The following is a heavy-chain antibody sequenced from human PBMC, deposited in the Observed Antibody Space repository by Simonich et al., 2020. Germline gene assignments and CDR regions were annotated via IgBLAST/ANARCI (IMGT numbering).Heavy chain of an antibody. CDR2: INPNSGGT. J-gene: IGHJ4*02. V-gene: IGHV1-2*02. CDR3: ARGYWGYYFDY. Sequence: QVQLVQSGAEVKKPGASVKVSCKASGYTFTGYYMHWVRQAPGQGLEWMGWINPNSGGTNYAQTFQGRVTMTRDTSISTAYMELSRLRSDDTAVYYCARGYWGYYFDYWGQGTLVTVSS. D-gene: IGHD7-27*01. CDR1: GYTFTGYY.